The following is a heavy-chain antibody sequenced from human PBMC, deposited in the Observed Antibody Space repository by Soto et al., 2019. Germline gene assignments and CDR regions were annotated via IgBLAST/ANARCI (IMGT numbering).Heavy chain of an antibody. D-gene: IGHD1-26*01. CDR1: GFTFSRYC. CDR3: ARDRLGATGDY. V-gene: IGHV1-18*01. J-gene: IGHJ4*02. CDR2: ISAYNANT. Sequence: GAPVKGSCQASGFTFSRYCISWVRQAPGQGLEWMGWISAYNANTNYAQKLQGRVTMTTDTSTSTSYMELRSLRSDDTAVYFCARDRLGATGDYWGQGTLVTVSS.